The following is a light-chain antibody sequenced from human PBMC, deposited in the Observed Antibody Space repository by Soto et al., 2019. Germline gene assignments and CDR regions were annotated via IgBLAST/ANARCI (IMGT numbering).Light chain of an antibody. J-gene: IGKJ3*01. Sequence: IVLSQSVATVSVTPLERPELSCRPSQTVRTNLAWYQQKPGQPPRLLIYDASTRATGIPDRFSGSGSGIDFTLTISRLEPEDSAVYYWPQRTSWPPGTFGPGTKADI. CDR2: DAS. V-gene: IGKV3D-20*02. CDR1: QTVRTN. CDR3: PQRTSWPPGT.